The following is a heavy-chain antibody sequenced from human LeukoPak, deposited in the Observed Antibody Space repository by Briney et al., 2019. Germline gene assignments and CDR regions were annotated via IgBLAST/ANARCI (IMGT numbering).Heavy chain of an antibody. V-gene: IGHV4-59*01. CDR3: ARGTTVLYYFDY. D-gene: IGHD1-7*01. CDR1: GGSISSYY. Sequence: SETLSLTCTVSGGSISSYYWSWIRQPPGKGLEWIGYIYYSGSTNYNPSLKGRVTISVDTSKNQFSLKLSSVTAADTAVYYCARGTTVLYYFDYWGQGTLVTVSS. CDR2: IYYSGST. J-gene: IGHJ4*02.